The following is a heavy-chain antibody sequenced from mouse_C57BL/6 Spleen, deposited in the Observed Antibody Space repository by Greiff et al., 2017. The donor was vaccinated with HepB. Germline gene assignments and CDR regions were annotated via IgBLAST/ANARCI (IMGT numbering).Heavy chain of an antibody. Sequence: VQLQQSGTVLARPGASVKMSCKTSGYTFTSYWMHWVKQRPGQGLEWIGAIYPGNSDTSYNQKFKGKAKLTAVTSASTAYMELSSLTYEDSAVYYCTTVYGSSPWFAYWGQGTLVTVSA. CDR2: IYPGNSDT. CDR3: TTVYGSSPWFAY. D-gene: IGHD1-1*01. J-gene: IGHJ3*01. V-gene: IGHV1-5*01. CDR1: GYTFTSYW.